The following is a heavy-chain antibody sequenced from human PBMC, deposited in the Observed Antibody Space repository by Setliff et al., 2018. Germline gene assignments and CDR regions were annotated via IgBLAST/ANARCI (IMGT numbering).Heavy chain of an antibody. D-gene: IGHD3-3*01. Sequence: PGESLKISCKASGYSFTTYWIAWVRQMPGKGLEWMGVIYPGDYDTSYSPSFQGRVTISVDKSCNTAYLQWSSLKASDTAMYYCARDTNYEGAYDSWGQGTLVTVSS. V-gene: IGHV5-51*01. J-gene: IGHJ4*02. CDR1: GYSFTTYW. CDR3: ARDTNYEGAYDS. CDR2: IYPGDYDT.